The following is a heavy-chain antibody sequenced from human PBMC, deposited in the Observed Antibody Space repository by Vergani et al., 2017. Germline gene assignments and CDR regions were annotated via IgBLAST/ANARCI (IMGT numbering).Heavy chain of an antibody. J-gene: IGHJ4*02. D-gene: IGHD2-2*02. V-gene: IGHV3-15*01. CDR3: YTDYHDY. Sequence: VHLVESGGGVVQPGGSLRLSCAASGFTFNSYGMHWVRQAPGKGLEWIGRIRSKNDGGTADYAAPLKGRFTISRDDSKDSAFLLVNNLKTEDTAVYFCYTDYHDYWGQGTLVTVSS. CDR1: GFTFNSYG. CDR2: IRSKNDGGTA.